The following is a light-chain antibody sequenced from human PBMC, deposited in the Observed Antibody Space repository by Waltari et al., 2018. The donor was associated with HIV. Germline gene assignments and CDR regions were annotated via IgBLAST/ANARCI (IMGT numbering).Light chain of an antibody. V-gene: IGLV2-11*01. J-gene: IGLJ2*01. Sequence: QSALTQPRSVSGSPGQSVTISCTGTRGDVGGYDYVSWYQKHPGKAPKLMFYGITKSPAGVPDRFAGSKSGNTASLTISGRQAEDEADYYCCSYTGTYTSVVFGGGTKLTVL. CDR2: GIT. CDR3: CSYTGTYTSVV. CDR1: RGDVGGYDY.